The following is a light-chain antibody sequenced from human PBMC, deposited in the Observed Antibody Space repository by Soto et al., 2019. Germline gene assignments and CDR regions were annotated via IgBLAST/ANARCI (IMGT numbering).Light chain of an antibody. V-gene: IGLV2-8*01. CDR1: SSDLGGYNY. J-gene: IGLJ3*02. CDR3: SSNAGSNDLRV. Sequence: QLVLTQPPSASGSPGQSVTISCTGTSSDLGGYNYVSWYQQHPGKAPKLMIYEVSKRPSGVPDRFSGSKSGNTASLTVSGLQTEDEADYYCSSNAGSNDLRVFGGGTKVTVL. CDR2: EVS.